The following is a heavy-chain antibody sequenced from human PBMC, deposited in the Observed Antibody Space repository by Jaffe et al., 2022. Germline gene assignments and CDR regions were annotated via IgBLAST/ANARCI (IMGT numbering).Heavy chain of an antibody. CDR2: IYHSGST. V-gene: IGHV4-38-2*01. D-gene: IGHD5-12*01. Sequence: QVQLQESGPGLVKPSETLSLTCAVSGYSISSGYYWGWIRQPPGKGLEWIGSIYHSGSTYYNPSLKSRVTISVDTSKNQFSLKLSSVTAADTAVYYCARGDGYKGYYFDYWGQGTLVTVSS. J-gene: IGHJ4*02. CDR1: GYSISSGYY. CDR3: ARGDGYKGYYFDY.